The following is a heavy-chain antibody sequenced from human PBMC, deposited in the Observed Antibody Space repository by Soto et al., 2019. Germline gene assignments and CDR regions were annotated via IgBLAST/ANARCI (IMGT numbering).Heavy chain of an antibody. CDR1: GGSFSGYY. Sequence: PSETLSLTCAVYGGSFSGYYWSWIRQPPGKGLEWIGEINHSGSTNYNPSLKSRVTISVDTSKNQFSLKLSSVTAADTAVYYCARGVLSKNIVGVPAATAYYYYMDVWGKGTTVTVSS. J-gene: IGHJ6*03. D-gene: IGHD2-2*01. V-gene: IGHV4-34*01. CDR3: ARGVLSKNIVGVPAATAYYYYMDV. CDR2: INHSGST.